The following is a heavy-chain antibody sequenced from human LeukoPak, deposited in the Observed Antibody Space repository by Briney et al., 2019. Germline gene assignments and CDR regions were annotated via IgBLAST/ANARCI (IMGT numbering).Heavy chain of an antibody. CDR3: ATLRTSGWYFDY. CDR2: IYYSGGT. V-gene: IGHV4-39*02. J-gene: IGHJ4*02. CDR1: GGSISNISYY. D-gene: IGHD6-19*01. Sequence: PSETLSLTLTVFGGSISNISYYWGGIRQTPGKGLEWSGSIYYSGGTNHNPALNSRLTISVDTSKNHRCLKLSSVTAADAAVYYCATLRTSGWYFDYWGQGTLVTVSS.